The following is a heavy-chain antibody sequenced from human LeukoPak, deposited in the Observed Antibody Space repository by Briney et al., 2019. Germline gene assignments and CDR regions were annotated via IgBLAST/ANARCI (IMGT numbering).Heavy chain of an antibody. V-gene: IGHV3-74*01. Sequence: GGSLRLSCAASGFTFSSYWMHWVRQAPGKGLVWVSRINSDGSSTSYADSMKGRFTISRDNAKNTLYLQMNSLRAEDTAVYYCARGGELLYYYYGMDVWGQGTTVTVSS. CDR2: INSDGSST. J-gene: IGHJ6*02. CDR1: GFTFSSYW. D-gene: IGHD1-26*01. CDR3: ARGGELLYYYYGMDV.